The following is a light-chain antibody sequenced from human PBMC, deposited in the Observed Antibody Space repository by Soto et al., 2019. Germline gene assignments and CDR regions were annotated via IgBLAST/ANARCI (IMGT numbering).Light chain of an antibody. Sequence: EIVLTQSPGTLSLSPGERATLSCRASQSVSSSYLAWYQQKPGQAPRLLIYGATSRDTGIPDRFSGSGSGTDFTLTISRLEPEDFAVYYCQHYGSLVLTFGGGTKVEIK. V-gene: IGKV3-20*01. J-gene: IGKJ4*01. CDR2: GAT. CDR1: QSVSSSY. CDR3: QHYGSLVLT.